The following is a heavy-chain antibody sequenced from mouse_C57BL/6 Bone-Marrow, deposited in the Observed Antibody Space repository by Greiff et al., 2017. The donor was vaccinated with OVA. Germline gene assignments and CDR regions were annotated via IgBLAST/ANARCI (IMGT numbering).Heavy chain of an antibody. V-gene: IGHV1-59*01. J-gene: IGHJ3*01. CDR3: ARDGYDVAY. Sequence: QVHVKQPGAELVRPGTSVKLSCKASGYTFTSYWMHWVKQRPGQGLEWIGVIDPSDSYTNYNQKFKGKATLTVDTSSSPAYMQLSSLTSEDSAVYYCARDGYDVAYWGQGTLVTVSA. D-gene: IGHD2-2*01. CDR2: IDPSDSYT. CDR1: GYTFTSYW.